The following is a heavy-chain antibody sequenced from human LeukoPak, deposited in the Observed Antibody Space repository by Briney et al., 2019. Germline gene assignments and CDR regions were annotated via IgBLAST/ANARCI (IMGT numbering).Heavy chain of an antibody. D-gene: IGHD4-11*01. CDR3: AKVWGGYSNTDY. CDR1: GFTFSRYP. CDR2: INGGGDTI. V-gene: IGHV3-48*01. J-gene: IGHJ4*02. Sequence: HPGGSLRLSXAASGFTFSRYPMIWVRQAPGKGLECISYINGGGDTIHYADSVKGRFTFSRDNAKNSLYLQMNSLRAEDTAVYYCAKVWGGYSNTDYWGQGTLVTVSS.